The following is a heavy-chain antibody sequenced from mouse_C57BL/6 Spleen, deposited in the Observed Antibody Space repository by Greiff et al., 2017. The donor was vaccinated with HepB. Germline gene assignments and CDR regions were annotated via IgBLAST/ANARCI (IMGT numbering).Heavy chain of an antibody. D-gene: IGHD1-1*01. CDR1: GFTFSSYA. CDR2: ISSGGDYI. Sequence: EVQRVESGEGLVKPGGSLKLSCAASGFTFSSYAMSWVRQTPEKRLEWVAYISSGGDYIYYADTVKGRFTISRDNARNTLYLQMSSLKSEDTAMYYCTRDYYGSSVYWYFDVWGTGTTVTVSS. V-gene: IGHV5-9-1*02. J-gene: IGHJ1*03. CDR3: TRDYYGSSVYWYFDV.